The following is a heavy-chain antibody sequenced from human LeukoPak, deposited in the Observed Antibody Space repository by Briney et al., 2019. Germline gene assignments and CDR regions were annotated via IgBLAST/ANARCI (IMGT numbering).Heavy chain of an antibody. CDR2: MNPNSGNT. Sequence: ASVTVSCKASGYTFTSYDINWVRQAPGQGLEWMGRMNPNSGNTGYAQKFQGRVTMTRNTSISTAYMDLGSLRSEDTAVYYCARGLGIAAAGTVRLDYWGQGNLVTVSS. V-gene: IGHV1-8*01. J-gene: IGHJ4*02. D-gene: IGHD6-13*01. CDR3: ARGLGIAAAGTVRLDY. CDR1: GYTFTSYD.